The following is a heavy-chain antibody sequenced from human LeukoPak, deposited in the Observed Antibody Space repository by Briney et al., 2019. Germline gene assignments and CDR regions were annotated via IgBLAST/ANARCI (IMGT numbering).Heavy chain of an antibody. D-gene: IGHD3-22*01. V-gene: IGHV1-46*01. CDR3: ARDCCYYDSSGYYYPFLGTPPYYGMDV. J-gene: IGHJ6*02. CDR1: GYTFTSYY. CDR2: INPSGGST. Sequence: GASVKVSCKASGYTFTSYYMHWVRQAPGQGLEWMGIINPSGGSTSYAQKFQGRVTMTRDTSTSTVYMELSSLRSEDTAVCYCARDCCYYDSSGYYYPFLGTPPYYGMDVWGQGTTVTVSS.